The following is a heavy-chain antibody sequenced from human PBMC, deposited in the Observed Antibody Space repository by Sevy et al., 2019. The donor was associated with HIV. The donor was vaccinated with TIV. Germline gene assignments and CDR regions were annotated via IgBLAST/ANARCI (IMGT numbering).Heavy chain of an antibody. CDR2: IYYSGNT. V-gene: IGHV4-30-4*01. D-gene: IGHD4-17*01. J-gene: IGHJ3*02. Sequence: SETLSLTCTVSGGSISSGDYYWSWIRQPPGKGLEWIGYIYYSGNTYYSPSLKSRVTISGDTSQNQFSLKLSSVTAADTAVYYCARRLYGDYSDAFDIWGQGTVVTVSS. CDR1: GGSISSGDYY. CDR3: ARRLYGDYSDAFDI.